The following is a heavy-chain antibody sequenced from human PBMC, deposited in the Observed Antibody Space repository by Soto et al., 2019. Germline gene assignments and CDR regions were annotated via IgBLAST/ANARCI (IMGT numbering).Heavy chain of an antibody. V-gene: IGHV3-33*08. D-gene: IGHD2-15*01. Sequence: QVQLVESGGGVVQPGGSLRLSCTTSGFTFNTYGMHWVRQAPDKGLEWVAIIWYDGSNKYYADSVKGRFTISRDNSKNTLYLQMNGLRAEDTALYQCARADCTGAYCYSWPFNYGVDVWGQGATVTVSS. CDR1: GFTFNTYG. CDR3: ARADCTGAYCYSWPFNYGVDV. CDR2: IWYDGSNK. J-gene: IGHJ6*02.